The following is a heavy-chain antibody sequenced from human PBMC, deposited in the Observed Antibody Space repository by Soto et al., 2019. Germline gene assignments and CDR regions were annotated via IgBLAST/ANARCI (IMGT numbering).Heavy chain of an antibody. CDR1: GFTFSSYG. CDR3: ARDDYGFTMVRGVAD. J-gene: IGHJ4*02. Sequence: GGSLRLSCAASGFTFSSYGMHWVRQAPGKGLEWVAVIWYDGSNKYYADSVKGRFTISRDNSKNTLYLQMNSLRAEDTAEYYCARDDYGFTMVRGVADWGQGTLVTVSS. D-gene: IGHD3-10*01. V-gene: IGHV3-33*01. CDR2: IWYDGSNK.